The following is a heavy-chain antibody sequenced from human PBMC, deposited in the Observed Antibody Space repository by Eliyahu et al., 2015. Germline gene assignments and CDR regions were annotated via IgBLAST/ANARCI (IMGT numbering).Heavy chain of an antibody. CDR2: XNHSGST. J-gene: IGHJ6*02. CDR3: ARGPKTAEVRGVNDYYYYYGMDV. Sequence: QVQLQQWGAGLLKPSETLSLTCAVYXGSFXGXYWXWIRQPPGKGLEWIGEXNHSGSTNYNPSXKXXVTISVDTSKNQFSLKLSSVTAADTAVYYCARGPKTAEVRGVNDYYYYYGMDVWGQGTTVTVSS. D-gene: IGHD3-10*01. CDR1: XGSFXGXY. V-gene: IGHV4-34*01.